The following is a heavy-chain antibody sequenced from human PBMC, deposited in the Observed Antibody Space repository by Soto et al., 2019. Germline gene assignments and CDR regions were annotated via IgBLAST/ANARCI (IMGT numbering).Heavy chain of an antibody. CDR2: IFYSGNT. D-gene: IGHD6-13*01. Sequence: QVQLQESGPGLVKPSQTLSLICRVSGGSISSDDFYWSWIRQSPGRGLEWIGFIFYSGNTYYNPSLNSRASISVDTSKNQFSLNLSSVTAADTAMYYCVREATKISPNGYIRAAGRFDYWGQGALVTVSS. CDR3: VREATKISPNGYIRAAGRFDY. J-gene: IGHJ4*02. CDR1: GGSISSDDFY. V-gene: IGHV4-30-4*01.